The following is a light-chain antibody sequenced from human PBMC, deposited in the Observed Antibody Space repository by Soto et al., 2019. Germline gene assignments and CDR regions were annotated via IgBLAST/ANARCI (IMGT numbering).Light chain of an antibody. V-gene: IGLV2-14*01. CDR3: CSYTRRSIPYV. J-gene: IGLJ1*01. Sequence: QSVLTQPASVSGSPGQSITISCTGTSSDVGGYNYVSWYQQHPGKAPKLMIYDVSDRPSGVSSRFSASKSGNTASLTISGFQAEDEADYYCCSYTRRSIPYVFGTGTNVTVL. CDR2: DVS. CDR1: SSDVGGYNY.